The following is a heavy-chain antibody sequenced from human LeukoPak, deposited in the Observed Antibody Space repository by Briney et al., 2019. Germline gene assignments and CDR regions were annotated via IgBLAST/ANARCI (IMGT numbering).Heavy chain of an antibody. V-gene: IGHV4-34*01. Sequence: SETLSLTCAVYGGSFRGYYWSWIRQPPGKGLEWIGEINHSGSTSYNPSLKSRVTISVDTSKNQFSLKLSSVTAADTAVYYCARGRGTFGSGWYGGYYYGIDVWGQGTTVTVSS. J-gene: IGHJ6*02. CDR2: INHSGST. CDR1: GGSFRGYY. D-gene: IGHD6-19*01. CDR3: ARGRGTFGSGWYGGYYYGIDV.